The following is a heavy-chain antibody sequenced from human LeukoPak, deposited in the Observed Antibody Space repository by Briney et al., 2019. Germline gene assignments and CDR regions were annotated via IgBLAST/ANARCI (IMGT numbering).Heavy chain of an antibody. J-gene: IGHJ4*02. CDR1: GFPFSSYS. CDR3: AKRSLTAPPYYFDY. Sequence: PGGSLRLSCAASGFPFSSYSMNWVRQAPGKGLEWVSTIRGSGGSTYYADSVKGRFTISRDNSKNTLYLQMNSLRAEDTAVYYCAKRSLTAPPYYFDYWGQGTLVTVSS. V-gene: IGHV3-23*01. CDR2: IRGSGGST.